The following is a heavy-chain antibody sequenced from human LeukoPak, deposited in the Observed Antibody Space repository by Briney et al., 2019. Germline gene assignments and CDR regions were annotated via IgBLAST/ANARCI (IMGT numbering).Heavy chain of an antibody. CDR2: INPNRGGT. CDR1: GYTFTGYY. D-gene: IGHD5-18*01. CDR3: ARARTVDTAMVCIDP. V-gene: IGHV1-2*02. J-gene: IGHJ5*02. Sequence: GASVKVSCKASGYTFTGYYMHWVRQAPGQGLEWMGWINPNRGGTNYAQKFQRRVTMTRDTSISTAYMELSRLRSDDTAVYYCARARTVDTAMVCIDPWGQGTLVTVSS.